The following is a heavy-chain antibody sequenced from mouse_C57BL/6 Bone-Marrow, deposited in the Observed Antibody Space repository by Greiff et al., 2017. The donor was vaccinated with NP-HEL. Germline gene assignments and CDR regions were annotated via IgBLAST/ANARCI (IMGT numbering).Heavy chain of an antibody. CDR3: ARHRSFAMDY. V-gene: IGHV5-9*01. CDR2: ISGGGGNT. Sequence: EVQRVESGGGLVKPGGSLKLSCAASGFTFSSYTMSWVRQTPEKRLEWVATISGGGGNTYYPDSVKGRFTISRDNAKNTLYLQMSSLRSEDTALYYCARHRSFAMDYWGQGTSVTVSS. J-gene: IGHJ4*01. CDR1: GFTFSSYT.